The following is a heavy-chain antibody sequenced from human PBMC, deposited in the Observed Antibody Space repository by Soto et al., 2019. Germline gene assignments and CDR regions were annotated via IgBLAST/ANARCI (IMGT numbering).Heavy chain of an antibody. CDR2: IYYSGST. CDR3: ARGRQGERGYYYYYMDV. Sequence: SETLSLTCTVSGGSISSYYWSWIRQPPGKGLEWIGYIYYSGSTNYNPSLKSRVTISVDTSKNQFSLKLSSVTAADTAVYYCARGRQGERGYYYYYMDVWGKGTTVTVS. D-gene: IGHD1-1*01. CDR1: GGSISSYY. J-gene: IGHJ6*03. V-gene: IGHV4-59*01.